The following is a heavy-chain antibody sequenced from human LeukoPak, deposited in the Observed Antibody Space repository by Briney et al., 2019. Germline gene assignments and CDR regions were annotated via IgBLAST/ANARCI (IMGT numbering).Heavy chain of an antibody. Sequence: GGSLRLSCAASGFTFSRYAMHWVRQAPGKGLEWVAAISYDGSEKYYADSVKGRFTISRDNSKNTLYLQMNSLRAEDTAVYYCARVYYGSGSYSSDYWGQGTLVTVSS. CDR3: ARVYYGSGSYSSDY. V-gene: IGHV3-30*04. CDR1: GFTFSRYA. J-gene: IGHJ4*02. D-gene: IGHD3-10*01. CDR2: ISYDGSEK.